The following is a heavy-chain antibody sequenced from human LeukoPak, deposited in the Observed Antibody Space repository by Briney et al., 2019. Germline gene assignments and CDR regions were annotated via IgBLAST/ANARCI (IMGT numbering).Heavy chain of an antibody. J-gene: IGHJ5*02. CDR3: AVERIEDYYDFWRGHYRMRDWFDP. CDR1: GYTFTSYG. Sequence: ASVKVSCKASGYTFTSYGISWVRQAPGQGLEWMGWISTYNGNTNYAQKFQGRVTMTTETSTSTAYMELRSLRSDDTAIYYCAVERIEDYYDFWRGHYRMRDWFDPWGQGTLVTVSS. D-gene: IGHD3-3*01. V-gene: IGHV1-18*01. CDR2: ISTYNGNT.